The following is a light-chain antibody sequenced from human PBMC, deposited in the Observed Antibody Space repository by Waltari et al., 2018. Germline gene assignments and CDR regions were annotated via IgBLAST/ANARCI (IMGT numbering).Light chain of an antibody. CDR3: CSYAGTSSWV. Sequence: QSALPQPAPMPGSPGPPIPIPSAGPSEAFGGYNLSPWYQQHPGKAPKLIIFEVTKRPSGVSYRFSGSRSGNTASLTLSGLQPEDEAAYYCCSYAGTSSWVFGGGTNVTVL. J-gene: IGLJ3*02. V-gene: IGLV2-23*02. CDR2: EVT. CDR1: SEAFGGYNL.